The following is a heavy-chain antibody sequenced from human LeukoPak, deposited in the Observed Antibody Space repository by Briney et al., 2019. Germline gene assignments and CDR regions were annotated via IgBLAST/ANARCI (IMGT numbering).Heavy chain of an antibody. V-gene: IGHV4-34*01. CDR2: IYHSGST. D-gene: IGHD2-21*02. CDR1: GGSFSGYY. J-gene: IGHJ4*02. Sequence: PSETLSLTCAAYGGSFSGYYWSWIRQPPGKGLEWIGEIYHSGSTNYNPSLKSRVTISVDKSKNQFSLKLSSVTAADTAVYYCARERVVTAIHYFDYWGQGTLVTVSS. CDR3: ARERVVTAIHYFDY.